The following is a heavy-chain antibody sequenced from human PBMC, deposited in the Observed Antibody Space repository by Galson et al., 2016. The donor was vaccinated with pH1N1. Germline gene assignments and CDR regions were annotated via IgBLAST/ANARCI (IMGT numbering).Heavy chain of an antibody. Sequence: QSGAKVTKPGESLKISCSGAGYRFSTYWIGWVRQMPGQGLEWMAIIYPNTSDTKYNPSFEGQVTISADRSIRTAYLQWSSLKASDTAIYYCARGRRDLAYNLNLPLDYWGQGTLVTVSS. CDR2: IYPNTSDT. D-gene: IGHD1-20*01. CDR1: GYRFSTYW. V-gene: IGHV5-51*03. J-gene: IGHJ4*02. CDR3: ARGRRDLAYNLNLPLDY.